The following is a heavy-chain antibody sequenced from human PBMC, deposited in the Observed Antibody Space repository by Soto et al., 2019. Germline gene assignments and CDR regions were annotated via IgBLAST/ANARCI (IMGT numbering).Heavy chain of an antibody. J-gene: IGHJ5*02. Sequence: KNTPASVKVSCKASGYTFTTHAMHWVRQAPGQSLEWMGWINGGTGQTKHSQRFQGRVNITRDTTASTAYMELSSLRSEDTAVYYCARIDSFDTRTYYPDWFDAWGQGALVTVSS. V-gene: IGHV1-3*01. CDR1: GYTFTTHA. D-gene: IGHD3-10*01. CDR2: INGGTGQT. CDR3: ARIDSFDTRTYYPDWFDA.